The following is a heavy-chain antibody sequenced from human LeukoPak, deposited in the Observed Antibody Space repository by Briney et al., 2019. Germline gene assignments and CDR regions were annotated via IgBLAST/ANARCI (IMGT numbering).Heavy chain of an antibody. J-gene: IGHJ4*02. CDR2: IKQDESEK. CDR1: GFTFSREW. V-gene: IGHV3-7*01. D-gene: IGHD2-21*01. Sequence: GGSLRLSCAASGFTFSREWMSWVRQAPGKGLEWVANIKQDESEKYYVDSVKGRFTISRDNAKHSLFLQMNSLRAEDTAVYYCARGGDYPELWGQGALVTVSS. CDR3: ARGGDYPEL.